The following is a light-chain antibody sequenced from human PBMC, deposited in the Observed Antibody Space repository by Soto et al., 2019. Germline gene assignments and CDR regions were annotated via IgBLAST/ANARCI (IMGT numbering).Light chain of an antibody. Sequence: EIVLTQSPGTLSLSPGERATLFCRASQSVSSSWLAWYQQKPGQAPRLLIYGASSRATGIADRFSGSGSGTDFTLTISRLEPEDFAVYYCQQYDSSSPLTFGGGTKVEIK. V-gene: IGKV3-20*01. J-gene: IGKJ4*01. CDR1: QSVSSSW. CDR3: QQYDSSSPLT. CDR2: GAS.